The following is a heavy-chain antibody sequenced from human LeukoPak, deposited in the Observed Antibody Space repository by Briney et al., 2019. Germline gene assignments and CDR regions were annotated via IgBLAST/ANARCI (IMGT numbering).Heavy chain of an antibody. CDR2: ITPSDGT. J-gene: IGHJ4*02. CDR1: GFTFTTYA. Sequence: ASVGVSCKASGFTFTTYAIHWVRQAPGQGLEWMGWITPSDGTNYPQKFQGRVAITWDTSITTAYMDLSRLTSDDTAAYYCARDRYGDGFAHLDYWGQGALVTVSS. CDR3: ARDRYGDGFAHLDY. V-gene: IGHV1-2*02. D-gene: IGHD5-24*01.